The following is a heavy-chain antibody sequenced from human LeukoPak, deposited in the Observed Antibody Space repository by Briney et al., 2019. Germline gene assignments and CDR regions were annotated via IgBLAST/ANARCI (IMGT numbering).Heavy chain of an antibody. CDR3: ARVTSNGWEYFDF. Sequence: PGGSLRLSCAASGFTFSSYEMNWVRQAPGKGLEWVSYISSSGSTIYYADSVKGRFTISRDNAKNSLYLQMNSLRAEDTAVYYCARVTSNGWEYFDFWGQATLIIVSS. CDR2: ISSSGSTI. J-gene: IGHJ4*02. CDR1: GFTFSSYE. V-gene: IGHV3-48*03. D-gene: IGHD6-19*01.